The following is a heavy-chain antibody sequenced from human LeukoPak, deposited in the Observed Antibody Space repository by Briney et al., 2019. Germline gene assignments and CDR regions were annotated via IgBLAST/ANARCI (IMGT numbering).Heavy chain of an antibody. CDR2: IYYSGST. J-gene: IGHJ4*02. CDR3: ARYYDSSGYYDY. D-gene: IGHD3-22*01. Sequence: PSETLSLTCTVSGGSISSGGYYWSWIRQPPGKGLEWIGYIYYSGSTYYNPSLKSRVTISVDTSKNQFSLKLSSVTAADTAVYYCARYYDSSGYYDYWGQGTLVTVSS. V-gene: IGHV4-30-4*01. CDR1: GGSISSGGYY.